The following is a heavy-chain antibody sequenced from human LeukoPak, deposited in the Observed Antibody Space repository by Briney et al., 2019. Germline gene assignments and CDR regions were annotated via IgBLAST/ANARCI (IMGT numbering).Heavy chain of an antibody. J-gene: IGHJ4*02. V-gene: IGHV3-23*01. D-gene: IGHD3-9*01. CDR2: ITGSGGIT. CDR3: AKWGDYDVLTGYYDPDY. CDR1: GFTFSNYA. Sequence: PGGSLRLSCVASGFTFSNYAMSWVRQAPGKGLEWVSAITGSGGITYYAESVKGRFTISRDNSKNTLYLQMNSLRAEDTAVYYCAKWGDYDVLTGYYDPDYWGQGTLVTVSS.